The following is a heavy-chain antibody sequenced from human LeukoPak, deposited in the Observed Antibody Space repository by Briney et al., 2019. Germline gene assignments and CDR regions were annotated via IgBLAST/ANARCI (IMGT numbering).Heavy chain of an antibody. CDR3: ARGPPMVRGVIMQQRTRYFDL. CDR2: IYHIGST. V-gene: IGHV4-34*01. Sequence: PSGTLSLTCAVYVGSFSGYYWSWMRPPPGRGVEWVGEIYHIGSTNYNPSLKSRVTISVDTPKHQFSLKLSSVTAADPAVYYCARGPPMVRGVIMQQRTRYFDLWGRGTLVTVSS. CDR1: VGSFSGYY. D-gene: IGHD3-10*01. J-gene: IGHJ2*01.